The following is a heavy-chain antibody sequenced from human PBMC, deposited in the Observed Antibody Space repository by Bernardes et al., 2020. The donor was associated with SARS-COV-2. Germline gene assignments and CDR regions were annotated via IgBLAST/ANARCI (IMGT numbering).Heavy chain of an antibody. CDR3: AKDLRGYCSSTSCPGGLDY. V-gene: IGHV3-9*01. D-gene: IGHD2-2*01. Sequence: GRSLRPSCAASGFTFDDYAMHWVRQAPGKGLEWVSGFSRTSGSIGSADSVKGRFTISRDHAKNSLYLQMNSLRAEDTALYYCAKDLRGYCSSTSCPGGLDYWGQGTLVTVSS. CDR2: FSRTSGSI. J-gene: IGHJ4*02. CDR1: GFTFDDYA.